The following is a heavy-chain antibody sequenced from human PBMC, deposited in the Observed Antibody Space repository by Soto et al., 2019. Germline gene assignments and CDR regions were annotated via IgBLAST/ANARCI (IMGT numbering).Heavy chain of an antibody. CDR1: GGSSSSGGYS. V-gene: IGHV4-30-2*01. D-gene: IGHD2-21*01. CDR2: IYHSGST. CDR3: ARGNVVAIDY. J-gene: IGHJ4*02. Sequence: SETLSLTCIVSGGSSSSGGYSWSWIRQPPGKGLEWIGYIYHSGSTYYNPSLKSRVTISVDRSKNQFSLKLSSVTAADTAVYYCARGNVVAIDYWGQGTLVTVSS.